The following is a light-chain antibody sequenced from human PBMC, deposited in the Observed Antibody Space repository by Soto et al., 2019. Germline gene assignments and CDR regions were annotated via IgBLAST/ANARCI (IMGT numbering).Light chain of an antibody. CDR1: SSDVGNYNY. CDR2: DVS. J-gene: IGLJ2*01. V-gene: IGLV2-14*03. Sequence: QSALTQPASVSGSPGQSITTSCTGTSSDVGNYNYVSWYQHHPGEAPKLMIYDVSNRPSGVSDRFSGSKSGNTASLTISGLQAEDEADYYCCSYTTSSTRVFGGGTKLTVL. CDR3: CSYTTSSTRV.